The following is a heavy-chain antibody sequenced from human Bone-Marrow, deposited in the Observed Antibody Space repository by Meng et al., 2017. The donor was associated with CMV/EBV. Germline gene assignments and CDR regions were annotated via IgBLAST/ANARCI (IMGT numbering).Heavy chain of an antibody. V-gene: IGHV4-34*01. Sequence: SETLSLTCAVYGGSFRGYYWSWICQPPGKGLEWIGEINHSGSTNYNPSLKSRVTISVDTSKNQFSLKLSSVTAADTAVYYCARLRMVVAAATSPRYYYYRMDVWGQGTTVTVSS. D-gene: IGHD2-15*01. CDR2: INHSGST. CDR3: ARLRMVVAAATSPRYYYYRMDV. J-gene: IGHJ6*02. CDR1: GGSFRGYY.